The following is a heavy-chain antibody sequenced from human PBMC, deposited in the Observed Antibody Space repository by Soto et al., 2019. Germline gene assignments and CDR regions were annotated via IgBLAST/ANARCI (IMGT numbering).Heavy chain of an antibody. CDR3: TRHTGYDSSLDY. CDR1: GYTFTGHW. J-gene: IGHJ4*02. D-gene: IGHD5-12*01. V-gene: IGHV5-10-1*01. CDR2: IDPSDSYT. Sequence: PGESLKISCQGSGYTFTGHWISWVRQIPGKGLEWMGRIDPSDSYTDYSPTVQGHVTMSADKSINTAYLQWSSLQASDTAVYYCTRHTGYDSSLDYWGQGTLVTVSS.